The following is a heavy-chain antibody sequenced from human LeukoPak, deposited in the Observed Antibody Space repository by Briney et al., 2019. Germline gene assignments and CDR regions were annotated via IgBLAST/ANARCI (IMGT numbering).Heavy chain of an antibody. V-gene: IGHV4-4*07. CDR2: IYTSGST. D-gene: IGHD3-22*01. J-gene: IGHJ4*02. Sequence: SETLSLTRTVSGGSISSYYWSWIRQPAGKGLEWIGRIYTSGSTNYNPSLKSRVTMSVDTSKNQFSLKLSSVTAADTAVYYCAGSFRYYYDSSGYRIDYWGQGTLVTVSS. CDR3: AGSFRYYYDSSGYRIDY. CDR1: GGSISSYY.